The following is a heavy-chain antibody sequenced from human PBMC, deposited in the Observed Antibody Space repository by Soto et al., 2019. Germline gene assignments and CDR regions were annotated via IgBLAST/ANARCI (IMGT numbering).Heavy chain of an antibody. D-gene: IGHD4-4*01. CDR3: ARDLGYSNYLNFDY. CDR2: IYSGGST. CDR1: GFTVSSNY. J-gene: IGHJ4*02. V-gene: IGHV3-53*01. Sequence: GGSLRLSCAASGFTVSSNYMSWVRQAPGKGLEWVSVIYSGGSTYYADSVKGRFTISRDNSKNTLYLQMNSLRAEDTAVYYCARDLGYSNYLNFDYWGQGTLVTVSS.